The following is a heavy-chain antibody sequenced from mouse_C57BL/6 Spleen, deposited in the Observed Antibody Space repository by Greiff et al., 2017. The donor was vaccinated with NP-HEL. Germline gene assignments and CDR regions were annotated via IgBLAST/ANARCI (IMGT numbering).Heavy chain of an antibody. V-gene: IGHV3-6*01. CDR1: GYSITSGYY. Sequence: ESGPGLVKPSQSLSLTCSVTGYSITSGYYWNWIRQFPGNKLEWMGYISYDGSNNYNPSLKNRISITRDTSKNQFFLKLNSVTTEDTATYYCARGPPIRPGYFDVWGTGTTVTVSS. D-gene: IGHD6-5*01. CDR3: ARGPPIRPGYFDV. J-gene: IGHJ1*03. CDR2: ISYDGSN.